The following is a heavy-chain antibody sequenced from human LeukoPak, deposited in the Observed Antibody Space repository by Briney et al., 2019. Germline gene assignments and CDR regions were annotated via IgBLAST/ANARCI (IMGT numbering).Heavy chain of an antibody. Sequence: PGGSLRLSCAASGFTFSSYGMHWVRQAPGKGLEWVAFIRYDGSNKYYADSVKGRFTISRDNSKNTLYLQMNSLRAEDTAVYYCAKDRIRILWFGELFRLGILDYWGQGTLVTVSS. V-gene: IGHV3-30*02. CDR1: GFTFSSYG. CDR3: AKDRIRILWFGELFRLGILDY. J-gene: IGHJ4*02. D-gene: IGHD3-10*01. CDR2: IRYDGSNK.